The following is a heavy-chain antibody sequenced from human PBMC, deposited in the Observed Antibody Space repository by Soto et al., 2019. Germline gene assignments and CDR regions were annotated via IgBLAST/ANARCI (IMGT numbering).Heavy chain of an antibody. J-gene: IGHJ4*02. CDR3: AADGRGGSGWSRPDH. CDR2: IVGSGGGGSA. D-gene: IGHD6-13*01. CDR1: GFTFSNYG. Sequence: GESLKISCAASGFTFSNYGMNWVRQAPGKGLEWVSAIVGSGGGGSAYYADSVKGRFTVSRDNSKNMLYLQMNSLRSEDTAVYYCAADGRGGSGWSRPDHWGQGTLVTVSS. V-gene: IGHV3-23*01.